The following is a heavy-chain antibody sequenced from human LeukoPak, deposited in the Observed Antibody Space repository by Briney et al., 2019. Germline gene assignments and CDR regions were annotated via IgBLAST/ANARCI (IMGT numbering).Heavy chain of an antibody. CDR2: MYYSGTT. Sequence: SGTLSLTCTVSGGSISSYYWSWIRQPPGKGLEWIGYMYYSGTTKYNPSLKSRVTISVDTSKNQFSLKLSSVTAADTAMYYCARAWATDYFDYWGQGTLVTVS. V-gene: IGHV4-59*01. CDR1: GGSISSYY. J-gene: IGHJ4*02. CDR3: ARAWATDYFDY.